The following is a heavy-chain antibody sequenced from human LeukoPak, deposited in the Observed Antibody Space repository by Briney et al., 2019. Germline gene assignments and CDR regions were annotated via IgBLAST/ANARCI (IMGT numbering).Heavy chain of an antibody. V-gene: IGHV1-46*01. Sequence: ASVTVSCKASGYIFSRYYMHWIRQAPGQGLEWMGIIHPSGGRASYAQKFQGRVTMTRDTSTSTVNMELSSLRSEDTAVYYCARTLGYSSGWYDYWGQGTLVTVSS. J-gene: IGHJ4*02. CDR2: IHPSGGRA. D-gene: IGHD6-19*01. CDR1: GYIFSRYY. CDR3: ARTLGYSSGWYDY.